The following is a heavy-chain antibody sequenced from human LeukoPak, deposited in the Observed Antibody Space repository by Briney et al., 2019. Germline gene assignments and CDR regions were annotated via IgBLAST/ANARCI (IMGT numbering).Heavy chain of an antibody. Sequence: PTETLSLTCTVSGGSISSGGYYWSWIRQNPGKGLEWIGYIYYSGSTYYNSSLKSRVTISVDTSKKQFSLKLSSVTAADTAVNYCARVNYYDSSGCVDYWGQGTLVTVSS. D-gene: IGHD3-22*01. V-gene: IGHV4-31*03. J-gene: IGHJ4*02. CDR2: IYYSGST. CDR1: GGSISSGGYY. CDR3: ARVNYYDSSGCVDY.